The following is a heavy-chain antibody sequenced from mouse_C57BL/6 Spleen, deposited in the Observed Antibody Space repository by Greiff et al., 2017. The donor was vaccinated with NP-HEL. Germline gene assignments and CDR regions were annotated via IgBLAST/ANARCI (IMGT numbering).Heavy chain of an antibody. CDR1: GFTFSDYY. J-gene: IGHJ2*01. CDR2: INYDGSST. V-gene: IGHV5-16*01. Sequence: EVKLVESEGGLVQPGSSMKLSCTASGFTFSDYYMAWVRQVPEKGLEWVANINYDGSSTYYLDSLKSRFIISRDNAKNILYLQMSSLKSEDTATYYCARVRGGVDYFDYWGQGTTLTVSS. CDR3: ARVRGGVDYFDY. D-gene: IGHD1-1*02.